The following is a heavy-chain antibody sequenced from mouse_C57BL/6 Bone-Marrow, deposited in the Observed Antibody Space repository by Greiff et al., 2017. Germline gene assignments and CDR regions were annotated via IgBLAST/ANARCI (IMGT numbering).Heavy chain of an antibody. CDR3: GRRQLRLSYAMDY. D-gene: IGHD3-2*02. CDR2: IYPVSGET. J-gene: IGHJ4*01. V-gene: IGHV1-11*01. CDR1: GYTFTDHI. Sequence: VQLQQSGAELASPGASVTLSCKASGYTFTDHILNWVKKRPGQGLEWIGRIYPVSGETNYNQKFMGKATFSVDRSSSTVYMVLNSLTSEDPAVYYCGRRQLRLSYAMDYWGQGTSVTVSS.